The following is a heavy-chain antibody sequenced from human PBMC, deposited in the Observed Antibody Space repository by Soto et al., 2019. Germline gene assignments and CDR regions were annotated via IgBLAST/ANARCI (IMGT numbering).Heavy chain of an antibody. V-gene: IGHV3-23*01. Sequence: PGGSLRLSCEASGFTFNNYAMDWVRQIPGKGLEWVSAIRGSGGSTFYADSVKGRFAISRDNSKNILYMQMTRLRAEDAAVYYCARENYGDYLGAFDIWGQGTMVTVSS. CDR1: GFTFNNYA. CDR3: ARENYGDYLGAFDI. D-gene: IGHD4-17*01. J-gene: IGHJ3*02. CDR2: IRGSGGST.